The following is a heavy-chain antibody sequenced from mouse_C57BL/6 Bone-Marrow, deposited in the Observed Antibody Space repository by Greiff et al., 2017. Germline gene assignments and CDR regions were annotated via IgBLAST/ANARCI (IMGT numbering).Heavy chain of an antibody. J-gene: IGHJ3*01. CDR1: GYTFTDYN. D-gene: IGHD2-4*01. CDR2: INPNNGGT. CDR3: ARPRIYYDYLFAY. V-gene: IGHV1-22*01. Sequence: EVQLQQSGPELVKPGASVKMSCKASGYTFTDYNMHWVKQSHGKSLEWIGYINPNNGGTSYNQKFKGKATLTVNKSSSTAYMELRSLTSEDSAVYYCARPRIYYDYLFAYWGQGTLVTVSA.